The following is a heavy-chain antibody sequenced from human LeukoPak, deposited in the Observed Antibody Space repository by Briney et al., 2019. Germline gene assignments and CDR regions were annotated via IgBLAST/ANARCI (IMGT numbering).Heavy chain of an antibody. J-gene: IGHJ4*02. CDR3: ASSIAAAGTALWYFDY. D-gene: IGHD6-13*01. CDR1: GFTFSSYS. V-gene: IGHV3-21*01. Sequence: GGSLRLSCAASGFTFSSYSMNWVRQAPGKGLEWVSSISSSSYIYYADSVKGRFTISRDNAKNSLYLQTNSLRAEDTAVYYCASSIAAAGTALWYFDYWGQGTLVTVSS. CDR2: ISSSSYI.